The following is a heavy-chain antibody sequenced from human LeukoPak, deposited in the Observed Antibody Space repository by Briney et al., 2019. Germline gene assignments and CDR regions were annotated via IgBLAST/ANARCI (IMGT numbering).Heavy chain of an antibody. CDR1: GFTFSSYG. D-gene: IGHD1-26*01. Sequence: GGSLRLSCAASGFTFSSYGMTWVRQVPEKGLEWVSFIDKTGSTIYYADSVKGRFTISRDNAKNSLSLQMSSLRDEDTAAYYCVRGLSYSGSYWGQGTLVTVSS. V-gene: IGHV3-48*02. CDR3: VRGLSYSGSY. J-gene: IGHJ4*02. CDR2: IDKTGSTI.